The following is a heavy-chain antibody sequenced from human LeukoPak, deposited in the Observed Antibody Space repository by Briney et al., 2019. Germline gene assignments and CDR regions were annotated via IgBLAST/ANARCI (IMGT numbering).Heavy chain of an antibody. CDR2: MNPNSGNT. CDR3: ARGRAAAGTPFDY. CDR1: TYTLTSYD. D-gene: IGHD6-13*01. Sequence: VASVKVSCKATTYTLTSYDINWVRQATGQGPEWMGWMNPNSGNTGYAQKFQGRVTMTRNTSISTAYMELSSLRSEDTAVYYCARGRAAAGTPFDYWGQGTLVNVSS. J-gene: IGHJ4*02. V-gene: IGHV1-8*01.